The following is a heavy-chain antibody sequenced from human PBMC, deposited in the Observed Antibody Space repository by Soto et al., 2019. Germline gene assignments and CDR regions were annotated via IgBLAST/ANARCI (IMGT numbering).Heavy chain of an antibody. V-gene: IGHV4-39*01. CDR2: IYYSGST. CDR3: ARGQTDIVVVPAAIGAYYFDY. J-gene: IGHJ4*02. Sequence: SETLSLTCTVSGGSISSSSYYWGWIRQPPGKGLEWIGSIYYSGSTYYNPSLKSRVTISVDTSKNQFSLKLSSVTAADTAVYYCARGQTDIVVVPAAIGAYYFDYWGQGTLVTVSS. D-gene: IGHD2-2*01. CDR1: GGSISSSSYY.